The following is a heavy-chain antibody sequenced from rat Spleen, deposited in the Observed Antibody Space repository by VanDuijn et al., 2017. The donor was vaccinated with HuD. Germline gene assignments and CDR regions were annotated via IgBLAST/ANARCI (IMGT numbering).Heavy chain of an antibody. J-gene: IGHJ3*01. CDR1: GFTFSNYG. CDR2: ISPCGGST. D-gene: IGHD2-7*01. CDR3: ATDVSRISRFAY. Sequence: EVQLVESGGGLVQPGRSLKLSCAASGFTFSNYGIHWIRQAPTKGLELVSSISPCGGSTYYRDTLKGRFTISRDNSRSTLYLQMDSLRSEDTATYYCATDVSRISRFAYWCQGTLVTVSS. V-gene: IGHV5-19*01.